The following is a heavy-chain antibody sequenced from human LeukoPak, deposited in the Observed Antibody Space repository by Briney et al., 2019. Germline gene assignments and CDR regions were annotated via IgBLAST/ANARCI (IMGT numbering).Heavy chain of an antibody. J-gene: IGHJ4*02. CDR3: ARGQIAGDIVVVPAAARPFFDY. D-gene: IGHD2-2*01. CDR1: GGSFSGYS. V-gene: IGHV4-34*01. CDR2: INHSGST. Sequence: SETLSLTCAVYGGSFSGYSWSWIRQPPGKGLEWIGEINHSGSTNYNPSLKSRVTISVDTSKNQFSLKLSSVTAADTAVHYCARGQIAGDIVVVPAAARPFFDYWGQGTLVTVSS.